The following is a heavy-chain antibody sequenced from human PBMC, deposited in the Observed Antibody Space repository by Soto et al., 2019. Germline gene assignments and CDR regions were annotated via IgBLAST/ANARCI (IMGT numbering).Heavy chain of an antibody. J-gene: IGHJ4*02. Sequence: QVQLQESGPGLVKPSQTLSLTCTVSGGSINSGGYCWSWIRQHPGKGLEWIGCISYGGSTSYNPSLKSRVTISVDTSKNQFSLKLTSVTAADTAVYYCSRGILVWGQGALITVYS. V-gene: IGHV4-31*03. CDR1: GGSINSGGYC. D-gene: IGHD5-18*01. CDR3: SRGILV. CDR2: ISYGGST.